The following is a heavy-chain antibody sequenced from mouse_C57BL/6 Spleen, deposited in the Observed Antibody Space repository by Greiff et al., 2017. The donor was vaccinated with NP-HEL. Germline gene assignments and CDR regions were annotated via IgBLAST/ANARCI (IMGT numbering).Heavy chain of an antibody. V-gene: IGHV1-64*01. J-gene: IGHJ1*03. CDR1: GYTFTSYW. Sequence: QVQLKQPGAELVKPGASVKLSCKASGYTFTSYWMHWVKQRPGQGLEWIGMIHPNSGSTNYNEKFKSKATLTVDKSSSTAYMQLSSLTSEDSAVYYCARRDLGEFDVWGTGTTVTVSS. CDR3: ARRDLGEFDV. CDR2: IHPNSGST.